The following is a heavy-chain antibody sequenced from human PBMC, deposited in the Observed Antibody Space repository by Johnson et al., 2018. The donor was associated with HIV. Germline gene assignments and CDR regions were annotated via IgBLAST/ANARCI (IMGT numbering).Heavy chain of an antibody. Sequence: VQLVESGGGVVQPGRSLRLSCAASGFTFSSYAMHWVRQAPGKGLEWVAVISYDGSNKYYADSVNGRFTISRDNSKNTLYLQMNSLRTEDTAVYYCAKGRSPRIQLRTWAFDIWGQGTMVIVSS. CDR1: GFTFSSYA. V-gene: IGHV3-30*14. J-gene: IGHJ3*02. CDR3: AKGRSPRIQLRTWAFDI. CDR2: ISYDGSNK. D-gene: IGHD5-18*01.